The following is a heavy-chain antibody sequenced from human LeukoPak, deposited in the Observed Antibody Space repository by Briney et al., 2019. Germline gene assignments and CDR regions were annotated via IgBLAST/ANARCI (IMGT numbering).Heavy chain of an antibody. Sequence: GGSLRLSCAASGFPFSSYWMAWVRQAPGKGLEWVASIKQDGGETFYVDSVKGRFTISRDNAKNSLYLQMNSLRAEDTAVYYCVREGHSSDGYDWFFDLWGRGTLVTVSS. V-gene: IGHV3-7*01. J-gene: IGHJ2*01. CDR1: GFPFSSYW. CDR3: VREGHSSDGYDWFFDL. D-gene: IGHD6-19*01. CDR2: IKQDGGET.